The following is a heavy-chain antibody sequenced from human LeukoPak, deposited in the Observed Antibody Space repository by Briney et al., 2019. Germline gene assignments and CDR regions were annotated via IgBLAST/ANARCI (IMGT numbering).Heavy chain of an antibody. D-gene: IGHD5-24*01. V-gene: IGHV3-11*04. Sequence: GGSLRLSCAASGFTFSDYYMSWIRQAPGKGREWVSYISSSGSTIYCADSVKGRFTISRDNAKNSLYLQMNSLRAEDTAVYYCAREMATIRTFDYWGQGTLVTVSS. CDR3: AREMATIRTFDY. CDR1: GFTFSDYY. CDR2: ISSSGSTI. J-gene: IGHJ4*02.